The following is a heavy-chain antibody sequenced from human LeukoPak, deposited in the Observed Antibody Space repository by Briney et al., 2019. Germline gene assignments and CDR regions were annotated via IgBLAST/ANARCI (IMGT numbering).Heavy chain of an antibody. Sequence: GGSLRLSCAASGFTFDHYAMHWVRQAPGKGLEWVSLISWDGGSTYYADSVKGRFTISRDNSKNSLYLQMNSLRAEDTALYYCAKAGYDSSGYFEYFQHWGQGTLVTVSS. D-gene: IGHD3-22*01. CDR1: GFTFDHYA. J-gene: IGHJ1*01. V-gene: IGHV3-43D*03. CDR2: ISWDGGST. CDR3: AKAGYDSSGYFEYFQH.